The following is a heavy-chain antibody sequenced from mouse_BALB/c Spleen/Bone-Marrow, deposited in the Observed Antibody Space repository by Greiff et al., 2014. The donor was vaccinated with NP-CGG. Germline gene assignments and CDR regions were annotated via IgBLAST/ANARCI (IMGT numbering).Heavy chain of an antibody. J-gene: IGHJ4*01. Sequence: EVQLQQSGPDLVKPGASAKISCKASGYSFTGYYMHWVKQSHGKSLEWIGRVNPNNGGTSYNQKFKGKAILTVDKSSSTAYMELRSLTSEDSAVYYCARNYGNYYAMDYWGQGTSVTVPS. CDR3: ARNYGNYYAMDY. D-gene: IGHD2-1*01. CDR1: GYSFTGYY. CDR2: VNPNNGGT. V-gene: IGHV1-26*01.